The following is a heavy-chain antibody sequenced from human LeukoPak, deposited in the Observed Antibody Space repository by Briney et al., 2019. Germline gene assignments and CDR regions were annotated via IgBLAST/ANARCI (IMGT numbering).Heavy chain of an antibody. CDR1: GFTFSSYG. Sequence: GGSLRLSCAAAGFTFSSYGMHWVRQAPGKGLEWVAVIWYDGSNKYYADSVKGRFTISRDNSKNTLFLQMNSLRAEDTAVYYCARDPDDYGDYSYFDYWGQGTLVTVSS. CDR2: IWYDGSNK. D-gene: IGHD4-17*01. J-gene: IGHJ4*02. CDR3: ARDPDDYGDYSYFDY. V-gene: IGHV3-33*01.